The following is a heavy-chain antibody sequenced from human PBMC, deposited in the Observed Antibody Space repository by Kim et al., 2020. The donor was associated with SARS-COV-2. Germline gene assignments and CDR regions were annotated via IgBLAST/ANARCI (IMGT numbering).Heavy chain of an antibody. V-gene: IGHV1-24*01. Sequence: KFQGRVNITEDTSTDTAYMELSSLRSEDTAVYYCATVVDSSSWYRGYFQHWGQGTLVTVSS. CDR3: ATVVDSSSWYRGYFQH. D-gene: IGHD6-13*01. J-gene: IGHJ1*01.